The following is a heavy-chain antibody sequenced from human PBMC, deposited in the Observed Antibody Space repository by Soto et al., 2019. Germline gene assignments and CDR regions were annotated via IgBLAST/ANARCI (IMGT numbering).Heavy chain of an antibody. CDR1: GYTFTSYS. D-gene: IGHD3-3*01. CDR2: INAGNGNT. V-gene: IGHV1-3*01. J-gene: IGHJ4*02. CDR3: AREHDFWSNYCFDY. Sequence: ASVKVSFKASGYTFTSYSIQWVRQAPGQRLEWMGWINAGNGNTKYSQNFQGRVTITRDTSASTAYMELSSLRSEDTAVYYCAREHDFWSNYCFDYWGQGTLVTVSS.